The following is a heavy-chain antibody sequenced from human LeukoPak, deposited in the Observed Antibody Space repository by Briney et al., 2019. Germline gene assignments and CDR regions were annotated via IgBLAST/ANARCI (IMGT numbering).Heavy chain of an antibody. CDR1: GGSFSGYY. CDR2: INHSGST. Sequence: SETLSLTCAVYGGSFSGYYWSWIRQPPGKGLEWIGEINHSGSTNYNPSLKSRVTISVDTSKNQFSLKLSSVTAADTAVYYCERALHYYYYYMDVWGKGTTVTVSS. CDR3: ERALHYYYYYMDV. V-gene: IGHV4-34*01. J-gene: IGHJ6*03.